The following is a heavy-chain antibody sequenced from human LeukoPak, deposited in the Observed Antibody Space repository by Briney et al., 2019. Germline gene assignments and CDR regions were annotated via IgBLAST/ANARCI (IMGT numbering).Heavy chain of an antibody. CDR3: VKENYLGSGSFHY. V-gene: IGHV3-23*01. CDR1: GFTFSSYA. D-gene: IGHD3-10*01. CDR2: ISESGAHT. J-gene: IGHJ4*02. Sequence: PGGSLRLSCAASGFTFSSYAMSWVRQAPGKGLEWVSAISESGAHTYYADSVKGRFTISRDNSKSTLYLQMNSLRAEDTAVYYCVKENYLGSGSFHYWGQGTLVTVSS.